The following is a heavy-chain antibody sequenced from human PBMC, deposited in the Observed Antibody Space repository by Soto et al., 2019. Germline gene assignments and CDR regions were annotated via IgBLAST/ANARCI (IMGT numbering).Heavy chain of an antibody. CDR3: ARDPPHYDFWSGSDYGMDV. J-gene: IGHJ6*02. V-gene: IGHV3-33*01. CDR1: GFTFSSYG. Sequence: XASLRLSCAASGFTFSSYGMHGVRQAAGKGLEWVAVIWYDGSNKYYADSVKGRFTISRDNSKNTLYLQMNSLRAEDTAVYYCARDPPHYDFWSGSDYGMDVWGQGTTGTVS. D-gene: IGHD3-3*01. CDR2: IWYDGSNK.